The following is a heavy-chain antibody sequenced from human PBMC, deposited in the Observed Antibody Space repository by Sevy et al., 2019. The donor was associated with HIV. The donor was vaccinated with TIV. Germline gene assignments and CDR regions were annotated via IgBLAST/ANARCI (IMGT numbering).Heavy chain of an antibody. CDR3: ARASWFGELGNYLAY. V-gene: IGHV4-59*13. J-gene: IGHJ4*02. CDR1: GGSISGYY. D-gene: IGHD3-10*01. Sequence: SETLSLTCTVSGGSISGYYWSWIRQPPGKGLEWIGYISHSGSTDYNPSLKSGVTISVDTSKTQFSLKLNSVTAAGTAVYYCARASWFGELGNYLAYWGQGTLVTVSS. CDR2: ISHSGST.